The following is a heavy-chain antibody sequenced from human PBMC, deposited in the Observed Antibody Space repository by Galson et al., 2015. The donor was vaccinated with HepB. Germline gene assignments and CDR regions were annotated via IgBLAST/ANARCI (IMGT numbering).Heavy chain of an antibody. Sequence: PALVKPTQTLTTTCTFSGFSLSTSGMCVSWIRQPPGKALEWLALIDWDDDKYYSTSLKTRLTNSKDTSKNQVVLTMTNMDPVDTATYYCARSIAVAGRYYYYGMDVWGQGTTVTVSS. J-gene: IGHJ6*02. CDR1: GFSLSTSGMC. D-gene: IGHD6-19*01. V-gene: IGHV2-70*01. CDR2: IDWDDDK. CDR3: ARSIAVAGRYYYYGMDV.